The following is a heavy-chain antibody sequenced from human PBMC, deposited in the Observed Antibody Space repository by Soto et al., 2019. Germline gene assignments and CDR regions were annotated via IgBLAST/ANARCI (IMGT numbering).Heavy chain of an antibody. CDR1: GYSFTSYW. J-gene: IGHJ5*02. D-gene: IGHD2-2*01. Sequence: GESLKISCKGSGYSFTSYWIGWVRQMPGKGLEWMGIIYPGDSDTRYSPSFQGQVTISADKSISTAYLQWSSLKASDTAMYYCATAVSRYCSSTSCRFNWFDPWGQGTLVTVSS. CDR3: ATAVSRYCSSTSCRFNWFDP. CDR2: IYPGDSDT. V-gene: IGHV5-51*01.